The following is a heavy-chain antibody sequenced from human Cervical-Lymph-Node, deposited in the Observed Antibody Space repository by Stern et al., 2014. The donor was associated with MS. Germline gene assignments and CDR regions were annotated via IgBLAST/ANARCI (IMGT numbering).Heavy chain of an antibody. CDR3: ARDQITGVAEASYYSDYGMDV. CDR2: ISSRGRTI. D-gene: IGHD4-23*01. CDR1: GFTFSDYY. V-gene: IGHV3-11*01. J-gene: IGHJ6*02. Sequence: VQLVESGGGLVKPGGSLRLSCAASGFTFSDYYMTWIRQAPGKGLEWLSYISSRGRTIYYADSVKGRFTISRDNAKNALYLQMHDLRAEDTAVYYCARDQITGVAEASYYSDYGMDVWGQGILVTVSS.